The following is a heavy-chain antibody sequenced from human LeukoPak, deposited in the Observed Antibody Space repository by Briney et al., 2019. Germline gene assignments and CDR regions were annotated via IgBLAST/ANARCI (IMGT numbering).Heavy chain of an antibody. J-gene: IGHJ4*02. V-gene: IGHV4-59*08. CDR3: ARRPDGTSHFDY. D-gene: IGHD1-14*01. Sequence: PSETLSLTCTVSGGSIRSYFWSWIRQPPGKGLEWIGYVYYSGSTNYNPSLKSRVTISVDTSKKQFSLKLSSVTAADTAVYSCARRPDGTSHFDYWGQGTLVTVSS. CDR2: VYYSGST. CDR1: GGSIRSYF.